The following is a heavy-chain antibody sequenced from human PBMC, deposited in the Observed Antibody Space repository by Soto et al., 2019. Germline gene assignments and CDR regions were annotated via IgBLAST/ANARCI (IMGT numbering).Heavy chain of an antibody. V-gene: IGHV1-2*04. Sequence: QVQLVQSGAEVKKPGASVKVSCKASGYTFTGHYMHWVRQAPGQGPEWMGWINPKSGGTMYAQKFQGWVTMTRDTSINTAYMELSRLTSDDTAVYYCARPVGVGATNSDAFDIWGQGTVVTVSS. J-gene: IGHJ3*02. D-gene: IGHD1-26*01. CDR1: GYTFTGHY. CDR2: INPKSGGT. CDR3: ARPVGVGATNSDAFDI.